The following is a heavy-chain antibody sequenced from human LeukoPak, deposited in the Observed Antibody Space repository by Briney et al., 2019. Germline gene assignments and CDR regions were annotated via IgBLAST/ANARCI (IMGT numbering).Heavy chain of an antibody. J-gene: IGHJ5*02. V-gene: IGHV3-30-3*01. CDR3: AKDSSPGIAVAGTNWFDP. D-gene: IGHD6-19*01. CDR1: RFTFSSYS. CDR2: ISYDGINK. Sequence: GGSLRLSCVASRFTFSSYSMHWVRQAPGKGLEWVAVISYDGINKYYADSVKGRFTISRDNSRNTLYLQMNSLRGEDTAVYYCAKDSSPGIAVAGTNWFDPWGQGTLVTVSS.